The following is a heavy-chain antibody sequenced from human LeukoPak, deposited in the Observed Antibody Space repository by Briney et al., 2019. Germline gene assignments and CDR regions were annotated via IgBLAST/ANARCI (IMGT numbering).Heavy chain of an antibody. D-gene: IGHD5-18*01. V-gene: IGHV4-61*01. J-gene: IGHJ6*02. CDR2: IYYSGST. CDR3: ARGIQSPDNYYYYYGMDV. CDR1: GGSISSSSYY. Sequence: SETLSLTCTVSGGSISSSSYYWSWIRQPPGKGLEWIGYIYYSGSTNYNPSLKSRVTISVDTSKNQFSLKLSSVTAADTAVYYYARGIQSPDNYYYYYGMDVWGQGTTVTVSS.